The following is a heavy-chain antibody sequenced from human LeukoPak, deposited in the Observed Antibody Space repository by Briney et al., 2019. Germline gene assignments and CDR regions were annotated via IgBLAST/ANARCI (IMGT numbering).Heavy chain of an antibody. CDR2: IHYSGST. CDR3: ARCAEDDAFDI. J-gene: IGHJ3*02. CDR1: GASISSGLHY. V-gene: IGHV4-39*07. Sequence: PSQTLSLTCTVSGASISSGLHYWNWIRQPPGKGLEWIGSIHYSGSTYYNPSLKSRVTISVDTSNSQFSLKLSSVTAADTAVYYCARCAEDDAFDIWGQGTMVTVSS. D-gene: IGHD1-14*01.